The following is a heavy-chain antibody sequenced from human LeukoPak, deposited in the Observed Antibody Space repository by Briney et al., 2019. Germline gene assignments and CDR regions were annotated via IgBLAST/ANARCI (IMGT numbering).Heavy chain of an antibody. CDR1: GGSFSGYY. J-gene: IGHJ4*02. CDR2: INHSGST. D-gene: IGHD3-16*02. CDR3: ARGSRHYYDYVWGSYRYTTPFDY. Sequence: SETLSLTCAVYGGSFSGYYWSWIRQPPGKGLEWIGEINHSGSTNYNPSLKSRVTISVDTSKNQFSLKLSSVTAAVTAVYYCARGSRHYYDYVWGSYRYTTPFDYWGQGTLVTVSS. V-gene: IGHV4-34*01.